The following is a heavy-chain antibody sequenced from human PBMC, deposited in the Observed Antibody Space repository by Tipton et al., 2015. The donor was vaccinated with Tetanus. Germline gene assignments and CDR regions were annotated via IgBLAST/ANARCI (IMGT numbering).Heavy chain of an antibody. Sequence: TLSLTCTVSGGSISSSSYYWGWIRQPPGKELEWIGSIYYSGSTYYNPSLKSRVTISVDTSKNQFSLKLSSVTAADTAVYYCARLRYSYGSQADPWGQGTLVTVSS. J-gene: IGHJ5*02. CDR1: GGSISSSSYY. CDR2: IYYSGST. V-gene: IGHV4-39*01. CDR3: ARLRYSYGSQADP. D-gene: IGHD5-18*01.